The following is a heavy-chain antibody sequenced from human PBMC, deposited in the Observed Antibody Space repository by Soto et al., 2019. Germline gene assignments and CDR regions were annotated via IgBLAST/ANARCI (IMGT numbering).Heavy chain of an antibody. CDR3: ARRDRSGFSYWLDT. CDR1: GGSISDGCY. CDR2: ISASGST. D-gene: IGHD3-22*01. Sequence: QVQLQESGPGLVKPSQTLCLTCTVSGGSISDGCYWTWIRQHPGKGLEWIGAISASGSTSYNPSLKSRLTVSVDTSKNQSPLTLRSVTAADTAVYYCARRDRSGFSYWLDTWGQGTLVTVSS. J-gene: IGHJ5*02. V-gene: IGHV4-31*03.